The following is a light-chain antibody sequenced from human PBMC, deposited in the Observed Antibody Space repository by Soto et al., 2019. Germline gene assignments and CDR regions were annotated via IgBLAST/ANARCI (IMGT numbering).Light chain of an antibody. CDR1: QSVSSY. CDR3: QQRSNWPLLT. Sequence: EIVLTQSPATLSLSPGERATLSCRASQSVSSYLAWYQQKPGQAPRLLIYDASNRATGIPARFSGSGYGTDFTLTISSLEPEDFAVYYCQQRSNWPLLTVGGGTKVEIK. J-gene: IGKJ4*01. V-gene: IGKV3-11*01. CDR2: DAS.